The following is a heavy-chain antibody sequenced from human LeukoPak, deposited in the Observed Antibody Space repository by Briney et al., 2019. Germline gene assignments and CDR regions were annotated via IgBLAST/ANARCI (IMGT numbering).Heavy chain of an antibody. CDR2: IYTSGST. D-gene: IGHD3-16*01. J-gene: IGHJ6*03. CDR1: GGSISSGSYY. V-gene: IGHV4-61*02. Sequence: PSQTLSLTCTVSGGSISSGSYYWSWIRQPAGKGLEWIGCIYTSGSTNTNPALKSRVPISVDTSNNQFSLKLSSVSAADTAVYYCASGGPTQAGFEAADYYYYMDVWGKGTTVTVSS. CDR3: ASGGPTQAGFEAADYYYYMDV.